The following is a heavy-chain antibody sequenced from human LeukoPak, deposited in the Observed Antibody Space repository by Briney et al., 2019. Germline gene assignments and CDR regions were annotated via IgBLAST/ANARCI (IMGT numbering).Heavy chain of an antibody. CDR3: ARDLYDSSGFNWFDP. J-gene: IGHJ5*02. V-gene: IGHV3-21*01. CDR2: ISSSSSYI. Sequence: EGSLRLSCAASGFTFSSYSMNWVRQAPGKGLEWVSSISSSSSYIYYADSVKGRFTISRDNAKNSLYLQMNSLRAEDTAVYYCARDLYDSSGFNWFDPWGQGTLVTVSS. CDR1: GFTFSSYS. D-gene: IGHD5/OR15-5a*01.